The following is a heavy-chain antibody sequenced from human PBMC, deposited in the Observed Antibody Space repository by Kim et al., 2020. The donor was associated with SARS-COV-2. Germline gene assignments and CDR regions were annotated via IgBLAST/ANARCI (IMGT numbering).Heavy chain of an antibody. D-gene: IGHD3-3*01. CDR2: IYHSGST. CDR1: GVSISSGGYS. V-gene: IGHV4-30-2*01. J-gene: IGHJ3*02. CDR3: ARGSHYDFWSGYPFGAFDI. Sequence: SETLSLTCAVSGVSISSGGYSWSWIRQPPGKGLEWIGYIYHSGSTYYNPSLKSRVTISVDRSKNQFSLKLSSVTAADTAVYYCARGSHYDFWSGYPFGAFDIWGQGTMVTVSS.